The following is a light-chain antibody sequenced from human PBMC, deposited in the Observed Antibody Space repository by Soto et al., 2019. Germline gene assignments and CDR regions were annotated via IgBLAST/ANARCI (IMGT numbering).Light chain of an antibody. CDR1: SSDVGGYNY. CDR2: DVS. J-gene: IGLJ1*01. V-gene: IGLV2-11*01. CDR3: CSYAGSYTFVV. Sequence: QSVLTQPRSVSGSPGQSVTISCTGTSSDVGGYNYVSWYQQHPGKAPKLMIYDVSKRPSGVPDRFSGSKSGNTASLTISGLQAEDEADYYCCSYAGSYTFVVFGTGTKAPS.